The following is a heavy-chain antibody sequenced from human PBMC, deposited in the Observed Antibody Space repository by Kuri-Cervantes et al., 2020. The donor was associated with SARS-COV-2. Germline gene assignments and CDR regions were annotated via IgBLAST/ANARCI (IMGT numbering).Heavy chain of an antibody. Sequence: NYNPSLRSRVTISVDTSKKQFSLKLSSVTAADTAVYYCARGGSSSTWLLHKYYYAMDVWGQGTTVTVSS. CDR3: ARGGSSSTWLLHKYYYAMDV. V-gene: IGHV4-34*01. J-gene: IGHJ6*02. D-gene: IGHD6-13*01.